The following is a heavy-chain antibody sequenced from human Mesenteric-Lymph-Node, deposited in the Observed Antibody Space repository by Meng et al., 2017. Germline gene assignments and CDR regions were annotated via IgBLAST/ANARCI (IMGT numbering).Heavy chain of an antibody. D-gene: IGHD2-21*02. V-gene: IGHV3-21*06. CDR1: GFTFSSYS. Sequence: GESLKISCAASGFTFSSYSMNWVRQAPGKGLEWVSSITSGSAYISYADSLKGRFTISRDNAKNSLYLQMNSLRVEDTAIYYCARGGYGPRVVTGTPDHWGQGTLVTVSS. CDR3: ARGGYGPRVVTGTPDH. J-gene: IGHJ4*02. CDR2: ITSGSAYI.